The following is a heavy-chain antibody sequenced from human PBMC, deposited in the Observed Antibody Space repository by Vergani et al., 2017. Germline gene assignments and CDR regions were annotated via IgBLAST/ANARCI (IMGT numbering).Heavy chain of an antibody. V-gene: IGHV4-34*01. CDR2: ITHSGST. CDR1: GGSFSGYY. CDR3: ARGPRAFDI. Sequence: QVQLQQWGAGLLKPSETLSLTCAVDGGSFSGYYWSGIRQPPGKGLEWSGEITHSGSTNYNPSLKSRVTLAVDTSKNQFSLKLSYVTAADTAVYYCARGPRAFDIWGRGTMVTVPS. J-gene: IGHJ3*02.